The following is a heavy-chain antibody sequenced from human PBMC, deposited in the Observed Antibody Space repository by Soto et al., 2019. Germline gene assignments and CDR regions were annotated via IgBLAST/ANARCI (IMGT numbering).Heavy chain of an antibody. CDR1: GGSISSGGYY. CDR3: ARTIILKLEQVSYAFDI. CDR2: IYYSGST. V-gene: IGHV4-31*03. Sequence: SETLSLTCTVSGGSISSGGYYWSWIRQHPGKGLEWIGYIYYSGSTYYNPSLKSRVTISVDTSKNQFSLKLSSVTAADTAVYYCARTIILKLEQVSYAFDIWGQGTMVTVSS. J-gene: IGHJ3*02. D-gene: IGHD2-8*01.